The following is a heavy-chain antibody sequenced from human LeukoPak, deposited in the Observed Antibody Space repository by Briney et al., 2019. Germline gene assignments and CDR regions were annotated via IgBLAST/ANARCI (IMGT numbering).Heavy chain of an antibody. CDR3: ARDQGVGSFDY. CDR2: INPNSGGT. J-gene: IGHJ4*02. D-gene: IGHD1-26*01. Sequence: ASVKVSCKASGYTFTDYYLHWVRQAPGQGLEWMGWINPNSGGTNYAQKFQGRVTMTTDTSISTAYMELRSLRSDDTAVYYCARDQGVGSFDYWGQGTLVTVSS. V-gene: IGHV1-2*02. CDR1: GYTFTDYY.